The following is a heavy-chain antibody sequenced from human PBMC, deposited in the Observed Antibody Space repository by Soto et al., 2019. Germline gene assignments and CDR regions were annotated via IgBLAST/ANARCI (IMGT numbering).Heavy chain of an antibody. CDR2: TYYRSKWYN. J-gene: IGHJ5*02. CDR1: GDSVSSNGAA. V-gene: IGHV6-1*01. Sequence: SQTLSLTCAISGDSVSSNGAAWNWIRPSPSRGLEWLGRTYYRSKWYNDYAVSVKSRITINPDTSKNQFSLQLNSVTPEDTAVYYCAREGWLRVAYWFDPWGQGTLVTVSS. D-gene: IGHD5-12*01. CDR3: AREGWLRVAYWFDP.